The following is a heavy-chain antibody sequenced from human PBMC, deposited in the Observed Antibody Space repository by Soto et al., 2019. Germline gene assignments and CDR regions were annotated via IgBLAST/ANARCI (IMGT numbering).Heavy chain of an antibody. Sequence: EVQLVESGGGLVQPGGSLRLSCAASGFTFSSYWMSWVRQAPGKGLEWVANIKQDGSEKYYVDSVKGRFTISRDNAKNSLYLQMNSLRAEDTAVYYCARDSSVLLSPLDWFDPWGQGTLVTVSS. V-gene: IGHV3-7*01. CDR2: IKQDGSEK. CDR1: GFTFSSYW. CDR3: ARDSSVLLSPLDWFDP. D-gene: IGHD6-6*01. J-gene: IGHJ5*02.